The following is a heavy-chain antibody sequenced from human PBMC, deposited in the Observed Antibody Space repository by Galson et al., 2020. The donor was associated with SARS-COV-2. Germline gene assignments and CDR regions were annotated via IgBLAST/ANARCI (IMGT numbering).Heavy chain of an antibody. CDR1: GFTFSNYA. CDR3: AKDTMFFCSTISCYGPKGFDS. V-gene: IGHV3-30*18. D-gene: IGHD3-16*01. CDR2: IAYDGSNQ. Sequence: QAGGSLRLSCAASGFTFSNYAMYWVRQAPGKGLEWVAVIAYDGSNQYYADSVKGRFTISRDNSKDTLYLQMSNLSTYDTAIYFCAKDTMFFCSTISCYGPKGFDSWGQGTLVNVSS. J-gene: IGHJ5*01.